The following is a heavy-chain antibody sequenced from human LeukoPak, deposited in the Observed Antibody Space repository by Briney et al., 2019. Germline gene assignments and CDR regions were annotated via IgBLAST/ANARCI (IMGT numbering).Heavy chain of an antibody. CDR1: GGSFSGYY. V-gene: IGHV4-34*01. Sequence: SETLSLTCAVYGGSFSGYYWSWIRQPPGKGLEWIGEINHSGSTNYNPSLKSRVTISVDTSKNQFSLKLSSVTAADTAVYYCARGYRLGRQKRDYYMDVWGKGTTVTVSS. D-gene: IGHD4-11*01. CDR3: ARGYRLGRQKRDYYMDV. J-gene: IGHJ6*03. CDR2: INHSGST.